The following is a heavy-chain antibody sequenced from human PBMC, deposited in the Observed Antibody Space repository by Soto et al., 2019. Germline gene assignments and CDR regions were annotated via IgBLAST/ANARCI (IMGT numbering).Heavy chain of an antibody. CDR3: DTDRLLATACTALFFFGLDV. CDR2: IYYSGNT. J-gene: IGHJ6*02. Sequence: SETLSLTWTVAGSSIRSGGYYWSWVRQNPRRGLEWIGNIYYSGNTSYNPSLKSRLTISVDTSKNQFSLNLRSVTAADTAVYYCDTDRLLATACTALFFFGLDVWRQGTTLTASS. D-gene: IGHD5-18*01. V-gene: IGHV4-31*02. CDR1: GSSIRSGGYY.